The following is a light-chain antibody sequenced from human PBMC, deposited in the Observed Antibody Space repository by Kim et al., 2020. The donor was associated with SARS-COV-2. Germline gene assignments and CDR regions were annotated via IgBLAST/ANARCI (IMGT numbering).Light chain of an antibody. Sequence: ASLGDTVTLTCQASQSVSEWLAWYQQNPGAAPKFLIYQSSALEDGVPSRFRGRGSGTDFTLTIYDLQPDDFATYYCQQYSSFPGTFGQGTKLEI. CDR1: QSVSEW. J-gene: IGKJ2*02. V-gene: IGKV1-5*03. CDR3: QQYSSFPGT. CDR2: QSS.